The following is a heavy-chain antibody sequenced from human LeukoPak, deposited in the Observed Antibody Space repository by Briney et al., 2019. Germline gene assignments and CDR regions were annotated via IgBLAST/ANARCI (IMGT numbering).Heavy chain of an antibody. J-gene: IGHJ4*02. CDR3: ARSPSPYSSGWYFDY. CDR2: TYQRSKWYN. CDR1: GDIVSIDSAA. Sequence: SQTLSLTCAISGDIVSIDSAAWNWIRQSPSRGLEWLGRTYQRSKWYNDYAVSVKSRITINPDISKNQFSLQLNSVTPEDTAVYYCARSPSPYSSGWYFDYWGQGTLVTVSS. D-gene: IGHD6-19*01. V-gene: IGHV6-1*01.